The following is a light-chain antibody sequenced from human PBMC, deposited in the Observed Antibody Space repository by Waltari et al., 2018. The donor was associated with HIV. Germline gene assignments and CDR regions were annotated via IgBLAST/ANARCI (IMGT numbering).Light chain of an antibody. Sequence: QSALTQPASVSGSPGQSITLPCTGTSSDIGIYNVVSWYQQHPNIAPKLLNYEVSKRPSGVAARFSASKSGNTASLTVSGRQADDEADDYCCSYAASSTSPMVFGTGTKVTVL. CDR1: SSDIGIYNV. CDR2: EVS. V-gene: IGLV2-23*02. CDR3: CSYAASSTSPMV. J-gene: IGLJ1*01.